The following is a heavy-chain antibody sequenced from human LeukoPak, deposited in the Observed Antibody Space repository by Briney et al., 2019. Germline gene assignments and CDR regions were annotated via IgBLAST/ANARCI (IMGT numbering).Heavy chain of an antibody. CDR3: AIMTTVTTSPVY. V-gene: IGHV3-74*01. J-gene: IGHJ4*02. CDR1: GFTFSSYW. CDR2: INSDGSST. Sequence: GGSLRLSCAASGFTFSSYWMHWVRQAPGKGLVWVSRINSDGSSTSYADSVKGRFTISRDNSKNTLYLQMNSLRAEDTAVYYCAIMTTVTTSPVYWGQGTLVTVSS. D-gene: IGHD4-17*01.